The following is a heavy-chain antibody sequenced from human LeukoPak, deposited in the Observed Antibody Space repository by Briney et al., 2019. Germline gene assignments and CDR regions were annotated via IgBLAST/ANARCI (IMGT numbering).Heavy chain of an antibody. CDR1: GFTFNRYW. V-gene: IGHV3-7*05. CDR2: IKQDGSEK. D-gene: IGHD3-16*02. Sequence: PGGSLRLSCAASGFTFNRYWMSWVRQAPGKGLEWVANIKQDGSEKYYVDSVKGRFTISRDNAKNSLYLQMNSLRTDDTAVYYCARRPLTFGGLIALDYWGQGTLVTVSS. CDR3: ARRPLTFGGLIALDY. J-gene: IGHJ4*02.